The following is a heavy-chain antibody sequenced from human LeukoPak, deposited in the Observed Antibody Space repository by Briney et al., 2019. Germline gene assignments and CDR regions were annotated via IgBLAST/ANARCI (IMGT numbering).Heavy chain of an antibody. J-gene: IGHJ5*02. CDR3: ARDYYDFWSGHNWFDP. CDR1: GFTFSSYS. D-gene: IGHD3-3*01. Sequence: PGGSLRLSCAASGFTFSSYSMNWVRQAPGKGLEWVSSISSSSSYIYYADSVKGRFTISRDNAKNSLYLQMNSLRAEDTAVYYCARDYYDFWSGHNWFDPWGQGTLVTVSS. CDR2: ISSSSSYI. V-gene: IGHV3-21*01.